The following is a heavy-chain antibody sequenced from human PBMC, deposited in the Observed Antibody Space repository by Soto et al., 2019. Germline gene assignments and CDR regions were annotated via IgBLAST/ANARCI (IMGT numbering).Heavy chain of an antibody. D-gene: IGHD2-15*01. J-gene: IGHJ4*02. V-gene: IGHV3-21*01. Sequence: GGSLRLSCAASGFTFSSYSMNWVRQAPGKGLEWVSSISSSSSYIYYADSVKGRFTISRDNAKNSLYLQMNSLRAEDTAMYYCARDRLKWDKLGYCSGGSCNAGGYWGQGTLVTVSS. CDR3: ARDRLKWDKLGYCSGGSCNAGGY. CDR2: ISSSSSYI. CDR1: GFTFSSYS.